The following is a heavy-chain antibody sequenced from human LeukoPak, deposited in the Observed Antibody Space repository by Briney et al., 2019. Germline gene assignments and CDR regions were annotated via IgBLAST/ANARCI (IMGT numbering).Heavy chain of an antibody. D-gene: IGHD6-6*01. V-gene: IGHV3-30*18. CDR3: AKDGAARYGMDV. CDR1: GFTFSSYG. Sequence: GRSLRLSCAASGFTFSSYGMHWVRQAPGKGLEWVAVISYDGSNKYYADSVKGRFTISRDNSKNTLYLQMNSLRAEDTAVYYCAKDGAARYGMDVWGQGTTVTVSS. J-gene: IGHJ6*02. CDR2: ISYDGSNK.